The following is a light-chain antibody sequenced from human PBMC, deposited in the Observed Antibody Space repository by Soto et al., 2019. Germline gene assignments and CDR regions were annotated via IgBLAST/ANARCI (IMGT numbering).Light chain of an antibody. CDR3: QQRSNWGYA. V-gene: IGKV3-11*01. J-gene: IGKJ2*01. Sequence: EIVLTQSPATLSLSPGDRATLSCRASQRLNNYFAWYQQKPGQAPRLLLYDVSNRATGTPARFSGSGSGADFTLTINSLEPEDFAVYYCQQRSNWGYAFGQGTKLEIK. CDR2: DVS. CDR1: QRLNNY.